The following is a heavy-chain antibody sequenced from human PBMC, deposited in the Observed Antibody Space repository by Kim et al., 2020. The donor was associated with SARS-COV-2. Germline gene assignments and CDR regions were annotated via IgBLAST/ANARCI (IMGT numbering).Heavy chain of an antibody. CDR3: ARDAADYDILTGYYSRVEAAWYFDL. CDR2: IYSGGST. V-gene: IGHV3-66*02. J-gene: IGHJ2*01. D-gene: IGHD3-9*01. CDR1: GFTVSSNY. Sequence: GGSLRLSCAASGFTVSSNYMSWVRQAPGKGLEWVSVIYSGGSTYYADSVKGRFTISRDNSKNTLYLQMNSLRAEDTAVYYCARDAADYDILTGYYSRVEAAWYFDLWGRGTLVTVSS.